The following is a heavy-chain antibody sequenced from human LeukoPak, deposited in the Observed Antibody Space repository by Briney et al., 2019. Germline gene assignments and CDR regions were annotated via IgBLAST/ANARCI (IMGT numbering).Heavy chain of an antibody. Sequence: SETLSLTCTVSGGSISSGSYYWSWIRQPPGKGLEWIGYIYYSGSTNYNPSLKSRVTISVDTSKNQFSLKLSSVTAADTAVYYCARVSRSGYYFPFDYWGQGTLVTVSS. CDR1: GGSISSGSYY. CDR3: ARVSRSGYYFPFDY. V-gene: IGHV4-61*01. J-gene: IGHJ4*02. CDR2: IYYSGST. D-gene: IGHD3-22*01.